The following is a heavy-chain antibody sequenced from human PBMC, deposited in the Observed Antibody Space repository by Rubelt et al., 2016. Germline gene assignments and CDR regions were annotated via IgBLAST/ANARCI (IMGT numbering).Heavy chain of an antibody. V-gene: IGHV3-23*01. CDR1: GFTFSRYA. D-gene: IGHD6-6*01. CDR3: AGPFEHSSSRMEFDP. J-gene: IGHJ5*02. CDR2: ISGSGGST. Sequence: SRGGLVQPGGSLRVSCAASGFTFSRYAMNWVRQAPGKGLEWVAAISGSGGSTYYADSVKGRFTISRDNAKNTLYLWMNSLRAEDTAVYYCAGPFEHSSSRMEFDPWGQGTLVTVSS.